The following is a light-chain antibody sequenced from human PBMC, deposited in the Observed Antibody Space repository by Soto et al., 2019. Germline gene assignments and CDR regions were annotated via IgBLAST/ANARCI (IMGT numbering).Light chain of an antibody. CDR1: RSNIGGTNY. CDR3: ASWDDRLGAVI. CDR2: SNN. V-gene: IGLV1-47*02. J-gene: IGLJ2*01. Sequence: QSVLTQPPSASGTPGQKGFSSCSGGRSNIGGTNYAYWYQQLPGAAPKLLMHSNNLRPSGVPERISGSKFGTAASLAISVLRSEEEAVYYCASWDDRLGAVIFGGGTKATVL.